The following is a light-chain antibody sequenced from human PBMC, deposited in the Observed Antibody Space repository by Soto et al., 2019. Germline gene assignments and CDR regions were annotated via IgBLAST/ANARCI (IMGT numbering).Light chain of an antibody. V-gene: IGLV2-14*01. J-gene: IGLJ1*01. CDR1: SSDVGGYNY. CDR2: DVS. Sequence: QSALTQPASVSGSPGQSITISCTGTSSDVGGYNYVSWYQQHPGKAPKLMIYDVSNRPSGVSNRVSGSKSGNTASLTISGLQAEDEADYYCSSYTSSSTLYVFGTGTKLTV. CDR3: SSYTSSSTLYV.